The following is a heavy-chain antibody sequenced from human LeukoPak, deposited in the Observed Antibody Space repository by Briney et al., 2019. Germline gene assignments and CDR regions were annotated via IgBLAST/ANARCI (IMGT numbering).Heavy chain of an antibody. J-gene: IGHJ4*02. CDR2: ITRSSYI. CDR3: ARGRISMVRGLISNYFDY. Sequence: GGSLRLSCAASGFTFSSYSMNWVRQAPGKGLEWVSSITRSSYIYYADSVKGRFTISRDNAKNSLYLQMNSLRAEDTAVYYCARGRISMVRGLISNYFDYWGQGTLVTVSS. D-gene: IGHD3-10*01. CDR1: GFTFSSYS. V-gene: IGHV3-21*01.